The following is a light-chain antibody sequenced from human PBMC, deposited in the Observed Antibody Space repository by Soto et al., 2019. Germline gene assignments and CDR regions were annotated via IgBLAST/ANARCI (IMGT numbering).Light chain of an antibody. V-gene: IGKV1-39*01. J-gene: IGKJ1*01. CDR1: QSISGY. CDR2: GAF. Sequence: DIQMTQSPSALSASVGDRVTITCRASQSISGYLTWFQQKPGKAPKLLIHGAFRLRSGVPARFSGSGSGTEFTLTISSLQSEDFAVYFCQQYHNWPAFGQGTKVDIK. CDR3: QQYHNWPA.